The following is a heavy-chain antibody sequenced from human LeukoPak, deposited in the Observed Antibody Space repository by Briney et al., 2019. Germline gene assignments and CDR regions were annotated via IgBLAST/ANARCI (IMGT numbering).Heavy chain of an antibody. CDR2: INHRGGT. CDR3: ARAYYYDSSAAIDY. J-gene: IGHJ4*02. Sequence: MPSETLSLTCGVYGGSFSDYYWNWIRQPPGMGLEWIGEINHRGGTGYNPSLKSRVTMSVDTSKNVFSLKLTSVTAADTAVYYCARAYYYDSSAAIDYWGQGILVTVSS. D-gene: IGHD3-22*01. V-gene: IGHV4-34*01. CDR1: GGSFSDYY.